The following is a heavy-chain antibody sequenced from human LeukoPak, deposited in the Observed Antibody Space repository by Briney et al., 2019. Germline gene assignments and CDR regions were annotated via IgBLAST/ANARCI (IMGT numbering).Heavy chain of an antibody. CDR2: IYYSGST. D-gene: IGHD5-18*01. Sequence: PSETLSLTCTVSGGSISSSSYYWGWIRQPPGKGLEWIGSIYYSGSTYYNPSLKSRVTISVDTSKNQFSLKLSSVTAADTAVYYCARHTHTAMVPNWFGPWGQGTLVTVSS. CDR1: GGSISSSSYY. V-gene: IGHV4-39*01. J-gene: IGHJ5*02. CDR3: ARHTHTAMVPNWFGP.